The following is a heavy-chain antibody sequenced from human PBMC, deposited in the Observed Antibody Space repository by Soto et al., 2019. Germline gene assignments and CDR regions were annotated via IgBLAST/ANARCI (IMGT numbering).Heavy chain of an antibody. V-gene: IGHV1-46*01. D-gene: IGHD6-6*01. CDR1: GYTFTSYY. J-gene: IGHJ4*02. CDR2: INPSGGST. Sequence: ASVKVSCKASGYTFTSYYMHWVRQAPGQGLEWMGIINPSGGSTSYAQKFQGRVTMTRDTSTSTVYMELSSLRSEDTAVYSCERHEAARKGGPFNWGQGTLVTVAS. CDR3: ERHEAARKGGPFN.